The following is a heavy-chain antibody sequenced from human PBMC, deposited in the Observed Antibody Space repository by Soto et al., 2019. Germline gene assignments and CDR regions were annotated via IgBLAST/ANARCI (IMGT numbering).Heavy chain of an antibody. D-gene: IGHD2-2*01. CDR3: AKDGSTKPFDI. V-gene: IGHV3-30*18. Sequence: QVQLVESGGGVVQPGRSLRLSCAASGFTFSSYGMHWVRQAPGKGLEWVAVISYDGSNKYYADSVKGRFTISRDNSKNTLYLQMNSLRAEDTAVYYCAKDGSTKPFDIWGQGTMVTVSS. CDR2: ISYDGSNK. J-gene: IGHJ3*02. CDR1: GFTFSSYG.